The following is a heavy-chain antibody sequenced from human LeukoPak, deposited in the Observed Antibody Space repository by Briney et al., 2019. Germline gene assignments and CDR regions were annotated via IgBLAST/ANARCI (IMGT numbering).Heavy chain of an antibody. CDR2: IIPIFGTA. CDR1: RDTFTNNA. CDR3: ARVATPRYCSTASCYWKGRFDP. J-gene: IGHJ5*02. Sequence: ASVKVSCKASRDTFTNNAISWVRQAPGQGLEWMGGIIPIFGTAHYAQKFQGRVTITADESTSTAYMELSSLRSEDTAVYYCARVATPRYCSTASCYWKGRFDPWGQGTLVTVSS. V-gene: IGHV1-69*13. D-gene: IGHD2-2*01.